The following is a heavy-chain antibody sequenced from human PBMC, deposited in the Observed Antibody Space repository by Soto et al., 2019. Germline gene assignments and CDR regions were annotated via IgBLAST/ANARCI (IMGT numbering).Heavy chain of an antibody. J-gene: IGHJ4*02. CDR2: ISSSSSTI. Sequence: GGSLRLSCAASGFTFSSYAMSWVRQAPGKGLEWVSYISSSSSTIYYADSVKGRFTISRDNTKDSLYLQMNSLRAEDTAIYYCARGSAFIGLDYWGQGTPVTVSS. D-gene: IGHD1-26*01. CDR3: ARGSAFIGLDY. V-gene: IGHV3-48*04. CDR1: GFTFSSYA.